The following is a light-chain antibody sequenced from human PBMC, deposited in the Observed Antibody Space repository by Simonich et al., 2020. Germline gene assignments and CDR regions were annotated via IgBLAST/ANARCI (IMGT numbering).Light chain of an antibody. CDR1: SGSIASNY. V-gene: IGLV6-57*03. CDR3: QSYDSSNHWV. CDR2: EVN. Sequence: NFMLTQPHSVSESPGKTVTISCTRSSGSIASNYVQWYQQRPGSAPTTFIYEVNQRPSGAPDRFSGSIDSSSNSASLTISGLKTEDEADYYCQSYDSSNHWVFGGGTKLTVL. J-gene: IGLJ3*02.